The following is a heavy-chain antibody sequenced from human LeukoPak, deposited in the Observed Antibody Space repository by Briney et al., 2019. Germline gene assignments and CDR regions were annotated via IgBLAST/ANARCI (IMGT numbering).Heavy chain of an antibody. CDR3: ARDPVGSNWFDP. Sequence: SETLSLTCTVSGDSISTYYWSWIRQPPGKGLEWIGYIYYSGSTNYTPSLKSRVTISVDTSKNQFSLKLSSVTAADTAVYYCARDPVGSNWFDPWGQGTLVTVSS. D-gene: IGHD3-10*01. CDR1: GDSISTYY. CDR2: IYYSGST. J-gene: IGHJ5*02. V-gene: IGHV4-59*01.